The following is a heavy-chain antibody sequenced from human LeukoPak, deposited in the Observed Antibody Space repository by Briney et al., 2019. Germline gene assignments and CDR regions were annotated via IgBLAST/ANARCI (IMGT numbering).Heavy chain of an antibody. CDR1: GFTFSSYA. D-gene: IGHD2-2*03. CDR2: ISGSGGST. J-gene: IGHJ1*01. V-gene: IGHV3-23*01. Sequence: QAGGSLRLSCAASGFTFSSYAMSWVRQAPGKGLEWVSAISGSGGSTYYADSVKGRFTISRDNSKNTLYLQMNSLRAEDTAVYYCAKDDLDIVVVPAAMPNAEYFQHWGQGTLITVSS. CDR3: AKDDLDIVVVPAAMPNAEYFQH.